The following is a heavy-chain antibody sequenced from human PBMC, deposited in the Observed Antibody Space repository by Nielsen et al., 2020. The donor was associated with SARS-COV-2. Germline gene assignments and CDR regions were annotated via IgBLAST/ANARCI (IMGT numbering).Heavy chain of an antibody. CDR2: ISYDGSNK. D-gene: IGHD5/OR15-5a*01. CDR1: GFTFSSYA. J-gene: IGHJ6*03. Sequence: GESLKISCAASGFTFSSYAMHWVRQAPGKGLEWVAVISYDGSNKYYADSVKGRFTISRDNSKNTLYLQMNSLRAEDTAVYYCAKVVYVYYYYMDVWGKGTTVTVSS. CDR3: AKVVYVYYYYMDV. V-gene: IGHV3-30-3*01.